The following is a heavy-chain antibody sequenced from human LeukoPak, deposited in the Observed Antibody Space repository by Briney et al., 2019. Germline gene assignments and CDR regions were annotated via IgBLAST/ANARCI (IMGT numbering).Heavy chain of an antibody. CDR1: GGTFSSYA. CDR2: IIPILGIA. V-gene: IGHV1-69*04. Sequence: SVKVSCKASGGTFSSYAISWVRQAPGQGLEWMGRIIPILGIANYAQKFQGRVTITADKSTSTAYMELSSQRSEDTAVYYCARVSPVLLRYFGYWGQGTLVTVSS. CDR3: ARVSPVLLRYFGY. D-gene: IGHD3-9*01. J-gene: IGHJ4*02.